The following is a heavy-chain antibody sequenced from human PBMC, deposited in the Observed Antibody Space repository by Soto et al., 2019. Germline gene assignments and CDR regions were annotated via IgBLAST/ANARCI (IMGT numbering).Heavy chain of an antibody. D-gene: IGHD3-22*01. CDR3: ARVVDYYDPYYYYGMDV. V-gene: IGHV3-21*02. CDR2: ISGSSIYI. CDR1: GFTFSSYS. Sequence: EVQLVESGGGLVKPGGSLRLSCAASGFTFSSYSMNWVRQAPGKWLEWVSSISGSSIYIYYADSLKGRFTISTDNAKNSLYLLINSLRAEDTAVYSCARVVDYYDPYYYYGMDVWGQGTTVTVSS. J-gene: IGHJ6*02.